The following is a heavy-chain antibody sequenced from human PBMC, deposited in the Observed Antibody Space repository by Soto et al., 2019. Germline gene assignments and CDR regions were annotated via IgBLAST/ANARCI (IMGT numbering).Heavy chain of an antibody. D-gene: IGHD3-3*01. CDR3: ARLPDFWSGYSSRVWFDP. V-gene: IGHV5-51*01. CDR1: GYSFTSYW. Sequence: PGASLKISCKGSGYSFTSYWIGWVRQMPGKGLEWMGIIYPGDSDTRYSPSFQGQVTISADKSISTAYLQWSSLKASDTAMYYCARLPDFWSGYSSRVWFDPWGQGTLVTVSS. CDR2: IYPGDSDT. J-gene: IGHJ5*02.